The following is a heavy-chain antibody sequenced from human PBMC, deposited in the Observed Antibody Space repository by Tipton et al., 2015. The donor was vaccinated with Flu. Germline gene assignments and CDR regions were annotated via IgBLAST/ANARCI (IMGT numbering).Heavy chain of an antibody. D-gene: IGHD3-10*02. CDR2: IYPSGTT. CDR3: ARLSYYDVDLKNFYFDY. V-gene: IGHV4-39*01. J-gene: IGHJ4*02. Sequence: TLSLTCTVSSGSIRSTNYFCAWIRQPPGKRLELIGSIYPSGTTYYNPSLKSRVTISVDTSKSQFSLMLRSVTAADTAVYYCARLSYYDVDLKNFYFDYWGQGALVIVS. CDR1: SGSIRSTNYF.